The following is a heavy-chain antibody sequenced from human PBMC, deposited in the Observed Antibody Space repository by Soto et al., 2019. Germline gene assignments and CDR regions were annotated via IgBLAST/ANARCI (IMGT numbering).Heavy chain of an antibody. CDR1: GFTFSSYG. V-gene: IGHV3-30*18. D-gene: IGHD6-13*01. CDR2: ISYDGSNK. Sequence: QVQLVESGGGVVQPGRSLRLSCAASGFTFSSYGMHWVRQAPGKGLEWVAVISYDGSNKYYADSVKGRFTISRDNSKNKLYVRKNRLGAEDTAVYYWAKGGGVAAAGSYYYGMDVWGQGATVTVSS. CDR3: AKGGGVAAAGSYYYGMDV. J-gene: IGHJ6*02.